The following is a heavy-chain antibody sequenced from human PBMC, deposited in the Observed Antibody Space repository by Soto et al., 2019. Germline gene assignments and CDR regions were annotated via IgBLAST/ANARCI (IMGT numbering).Heavy chain of an antibody. CDR2: IYTGVTT. Sequence: EVQLVESGGGLVQPGGSLRLSCAASGFGVSSSYMGWIRQAPEKGLEWVSSIYTGVTTYYAESVRGRFTTSTDSSRDTLYLQMNSLRVDDTAMYYCARHVGSYWYFDLWDRGTLVTVSS. CDR1: GFGVSSSY. CDR3: ARHVGSYWYFDL. J-gene: IGHJ2*01. V-gene: IGHV3-66*04. D-gene: IGHD1-26*01.